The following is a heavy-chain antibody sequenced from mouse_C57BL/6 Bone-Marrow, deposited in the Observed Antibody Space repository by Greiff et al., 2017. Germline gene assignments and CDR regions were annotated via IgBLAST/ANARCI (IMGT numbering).Heavy chain of an antibody. Sequence: VQLQQPGTELVKPGASVTLSCKASGYTFTSYWMHWVKQRPGQGLEWIGNINPSNGGTNYNEKVKSKATLTVDKSSSTAYMQLSSLTSEDSAVYYCASIYDYDGYWYFDVWGTGTTVTVSS. J-gene: IGHJ1*03. CDR3: ASIYDYDGYWYFDV. D-gene: IGHD2-4*01. V-gene: IGHV1-53*01. CDR1: GYTFTSYW. CDR2: INPSNGGT.